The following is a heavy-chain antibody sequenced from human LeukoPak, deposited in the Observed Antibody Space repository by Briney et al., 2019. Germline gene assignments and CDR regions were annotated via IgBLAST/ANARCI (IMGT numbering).Heavy chain of an antibody. CDR3: ARVWGGGNPPYYFDY. CDR1: GFTFSSYW. Sequence: PGGSLRLSCAASGFTFSSYWMSWVRQAPGKGLEWVANIKQDGSEKYYVDSVKGRFTISRDNAKNSLYLQMNSLRAEDTAVYYFARVWGGGNPPYYFDYGGQGTLAPFPS. D-gene: IGHD3-16*01. V-gene: IGHV3-7*01. J-gene: IGHJ4*02. CDR2: IKQDGSEK.